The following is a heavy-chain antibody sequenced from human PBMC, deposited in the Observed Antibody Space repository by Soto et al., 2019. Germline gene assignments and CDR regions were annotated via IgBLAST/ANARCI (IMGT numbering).Heavy chain of an antibody. CDR3: ARYPYSSGYSDY. CDR2: INPNSGGT. Sequence: ASVKVSCKASGYTFTGYYMHWVRQAPGQGLEWMEWINPNSGGTNYAQKFQGRVTMTRDTSISTAYMELSRLRSDDTAVYYCARYPYSSGYSDYWGQGTLVTVSS. CDR1: GYTFTGYY. D-gene: IGHD3-22*01. V-gene: IGHV1-2*02. J-gene: IGHJ4*02.